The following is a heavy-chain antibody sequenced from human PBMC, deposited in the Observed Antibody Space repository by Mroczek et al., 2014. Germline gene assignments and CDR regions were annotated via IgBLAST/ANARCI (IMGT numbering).Heavy chain of an antibody. D-gene: IGHD5-24*01. CDR1: GFTFSSYG. CDR3: AKDPIGMATVFDY. V-gene: IGHV3-30*18. CDR2: ISYDGSNK. Sequence: QVQLVQSGGGVVQPGRSLRLSCAASGFTFSSYGMHWVRQAPGKGLEWVAVISYDGSNKYYADSVKGRFTISRDNSKNTLYLQMNSLRAEDTAVYYCAKDPIGMATVFDYWGQGTLVTVSS. J-gene: IGHJ4*02.